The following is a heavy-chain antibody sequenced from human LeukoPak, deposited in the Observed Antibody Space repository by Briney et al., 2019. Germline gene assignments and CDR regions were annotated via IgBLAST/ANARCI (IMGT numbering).Heavy chain of an antibody. V-gene: IGHV1-8*03. CDR3: ARESPYGDYAIDY. Sequence: ASVKVSCKASGYTFTSYDINWVRQATGQGLEWMGWMNPNSGNTGYVQKFQGRVTITRNTSISTAYMELSSLRSEDTAVYYCARESPYGDYAIDYWGQGTLVTVSS. CDR2: MNPNSGNT. J-gene: IGHJ4*02. CDR1: GYTFTSYD. D-gene: IGHD4-17*01.